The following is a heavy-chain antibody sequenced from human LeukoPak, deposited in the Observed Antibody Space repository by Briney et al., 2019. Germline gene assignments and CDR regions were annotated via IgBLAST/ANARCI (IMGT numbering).Heavy chain of an antibody. Sequence: GRSLRLSCAASGFTFSSYGMHWVRQAPGKGLEWVAVISYDGSNKYYADSVKGRFTISRDNSKNTLYLQMNSLRAEDTAVYYCAKVEHDYGDYFLGYYYYYMDVWGKGTTVTISS. CDR3: AKVEHDYGDYFLGYYYYYMDV. J-gene: IGHJ6*03. CDR1: GFTFSSYG. V-gene: IGHV3-30*18. CDR2: ISYDGSNK. D-gene: IGHD4-17*01.